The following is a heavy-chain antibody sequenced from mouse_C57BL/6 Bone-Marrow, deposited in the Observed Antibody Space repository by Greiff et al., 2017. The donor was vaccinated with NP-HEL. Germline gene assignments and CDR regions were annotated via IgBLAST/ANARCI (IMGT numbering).Heavy chain of an antibody. Sequence: VQLQQSGAELAKPGASVKLSCKASGYTFTSYWMYWVKQRPGQGLEWIGYINPSSGYTKYNQKFKDKATLTADKSSSTAYMQLSSLTYEDSAVYYCAIITTVVSYAMDYWGQGTSVTVSS. D-gene: IGHD1-1*01. CDR2: INPSSGYT. J-gene: IGHJ4*01. CDR1: GYTFTSYW. CDR3: AIITTVVSYAMDY. V-gene: IGHV1-7*01.